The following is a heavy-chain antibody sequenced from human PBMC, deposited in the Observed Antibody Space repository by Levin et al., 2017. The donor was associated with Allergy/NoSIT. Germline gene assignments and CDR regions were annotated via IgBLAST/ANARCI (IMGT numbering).Heavy chain of an antibody. D-gene: IGHD2-15*01. J-gene: IGHJ3*02. CDR3: AKDLYIGSGGSRGAFDI. CDR1: GFTFSSYA. V-gene: IGHV3-23*01. CDR2: ISGSGGST. Sequence: PGGSLRLSCAASGFTFSSYAMSWVRQAPGKGLEWVSAISGSGGSTYYADSVKGRFTISRDNSKNTLYLQMNSLRAEDTAVYYCAKDLYIGSGGSRGAFDIWGQGTMVTVSS.